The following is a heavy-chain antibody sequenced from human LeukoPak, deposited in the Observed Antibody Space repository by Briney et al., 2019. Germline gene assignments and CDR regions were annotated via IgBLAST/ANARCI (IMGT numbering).Heavy chain of an antibody. J-gene: IGHJ4*02. D-gene: IGHD6-13*01. CDR3: ARIAAVGSRQFDS. CDR1: GFTFSASW. CDR2: IQKDGNGI. Sequence: GGFLRLSCAASGFTFSASWMSWVRQAPGRGLEGVANIQKDGNGIAYVDSVKGRFTISRDNANNSLFLQMTSLTAADTAVYFCARIAAVGSRQFDSWGQGTLVTVSS. V-gene: IGHV3-7*03.